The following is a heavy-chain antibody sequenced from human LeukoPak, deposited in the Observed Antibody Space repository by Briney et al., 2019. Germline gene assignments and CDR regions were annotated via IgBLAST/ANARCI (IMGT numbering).Heavy chain of an antibody. Sequence: SETLSLTRTVSGGSISSGDYYWSWIRQPPGKGLEWIGYIYHSGSTHFNPSLESRVTLSVDRSKNQFSLKLRSVTAADTAVYYCAREGYYYDSRTALDIWGQGTMVTVSS. CDR3: AREGYYYDSRTALDI. CDR2: IYHSGST. J-gene: IGHJ3*02. CDR1: GGSISSGDYY. D-gene: IGHD3-22*01. V-gene: IGHV4-30-2*01.